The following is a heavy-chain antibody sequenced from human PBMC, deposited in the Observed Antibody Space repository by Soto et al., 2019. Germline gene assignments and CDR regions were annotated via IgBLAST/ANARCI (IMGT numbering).Heavy chain of an antibody. CDR1: EGTIINLGYC. V-gene: IGHV4-31*03. CDR2: IYNSGST. CDR3: ARGSYYDSSGYYLSYFDY. J-gene: IGHJ4*02. Sequence: TVSEGTIINLGYCWIWINQHPGKGLEWIGYIYNSGSTNYNPSLKSRVTMSVDTSKNQFSLKLNSVTAADTAVYYCARGSYYDSSGYYLSYFDYWGQGTLVTVSS. D-gene: IGHD3-22*01.